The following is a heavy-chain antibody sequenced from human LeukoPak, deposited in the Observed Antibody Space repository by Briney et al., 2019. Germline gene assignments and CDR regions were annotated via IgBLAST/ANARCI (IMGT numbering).Heavy chain of an antibody. CDR3: ARDYWSYYYDSSGYYDY. CDR2: IWYDGSNK. CDR1: GFTFSSYG. D-gene: IGHD3-22*01. J-gene: IGHJ4*02. Sequence: PGGSLRLSCAASGFTFSSYGMHWVRQAPGKGLEWVAVIWYDGSNKYYADSVKGRFTISRDNSKNTLYLQMNSLRAEDTAVYYCARDYWSYYYDSSGYYDYWGQGILVTVSS. V-gene: IGHV3-33*01.